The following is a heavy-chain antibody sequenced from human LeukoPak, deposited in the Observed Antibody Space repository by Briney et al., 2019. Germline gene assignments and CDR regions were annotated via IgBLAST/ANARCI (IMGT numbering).Heavy chain of an antibody. Sequence: GSLRLSCAASGFTFSSYSMNWVRQAPGKGLEWVSYISSSSSTIYYADSVKGRFTISRDNARNSLYLQMNSLRAEDTAVYYCARDPAMQTWLSAYYFDYWGQGTQVTVSS. CDR2: ISSSSSTI. V-gene: IGHV3-48*01. D-gene: IGHD3-22*01. CDR1: GFTFSSYS. J-gene: IGHJ4*02. CDR3: ARDPAMQTWLSAYYFDY.